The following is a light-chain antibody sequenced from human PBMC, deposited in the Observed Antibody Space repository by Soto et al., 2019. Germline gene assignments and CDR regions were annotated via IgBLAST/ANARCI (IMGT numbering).Light chain of an antibody. Sequence: DIQMTQSPSSLSASVGDRVTITCRASQSISNYLNWYQQKPGKAPKLLIYAAPSMQSGVPSRFSGSGSETDFTLTISSLQPVDSATYYCQQSFSPLWTFGQGTKVEV. CDR3: QQSFSPLWT. J-gene: IGKJ1*01. CDR1: QSISNY. V-gene: IGKV1-39*01. CDR2: AAP.